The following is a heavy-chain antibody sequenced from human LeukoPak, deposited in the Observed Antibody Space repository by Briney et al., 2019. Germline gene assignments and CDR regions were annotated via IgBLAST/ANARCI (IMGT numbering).Heavy chain of an antibody. V-gene: IGHV1-8*01. CDR2: MNPNSGNT. CDR3: ARVKEGGDGTED. Sequence: ASVKVSCKASGYTFTSYNINWVRQATGQGLEWMGWMNPNSGNTGYAQKFQGRVTMTRNTSISTAYMELSSLRSEDTAVYYCARVKEGGDGTEDWGQGTLVTVSS. D-gene: IGHD1-1*01. CDR1: GYTFTSYN. J-gene: IGHJ4*02.